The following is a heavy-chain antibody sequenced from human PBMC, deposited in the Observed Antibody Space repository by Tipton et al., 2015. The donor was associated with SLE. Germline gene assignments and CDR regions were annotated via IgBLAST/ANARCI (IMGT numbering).Heavy chain of an antibody. V-gene: IGHV3-30-3*01. Sequence: LSLTCTVSGGSISSSSYYWGWIRQPPGKGLEWVAVISYDGSNKYYADSVKGRFTISRDNSKNTLYLQMNSLRAEDTAVYYCARDGPGRQWLVGGSFDICGQGTMVTVSS. CDR3: ARDGPGRQWLVGGSFDI. CDR1: GGSISSSS. CDR2: ISYDGSNK. D-gene: IGHD6-19*01. J-gene: IGHJ3*02.